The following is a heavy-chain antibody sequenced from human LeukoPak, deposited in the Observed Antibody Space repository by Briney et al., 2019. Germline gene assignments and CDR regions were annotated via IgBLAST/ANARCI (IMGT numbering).Heavy chain of an antibody. CDR3: ARDHLVEWELLYYFDY. CDR2: ISGSGGST. V-gene: IGHV3-23*01. D-gene: IGHD1-26*01. J-gene: IGHJ4*02. CDR1: GFTFSNFA. Sequence: GGSLRLSCAASGFTFSNFAMSWVRQAPGKGLEWVSAISGSGGSTYYADSVKGRFTISRDNSKNTLYLQMNSLRAEDTAVYYCARDHLVEWELLYYFDYWGQGTLVTVSS.